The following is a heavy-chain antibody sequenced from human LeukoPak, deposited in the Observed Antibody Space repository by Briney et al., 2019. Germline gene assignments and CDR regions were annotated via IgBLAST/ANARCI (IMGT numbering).Heavy chain of an antibody. J-gene: IGHJ2*01. CDR3: ATSSGWYFDL. Sequence: SETLSLTCIVSGGSISSGADYWSWIRQHPGKGLGWIGYIYHNGYTSYNPSLKSRVIISIDISKNLFSLNLNSVTAADTAVYYCATSSGWYFDLWGRGTLVTVSS. V-gene: IGHV4-31*03. CDR1: GGSISSGADY. CDR2: IYHNGYT.